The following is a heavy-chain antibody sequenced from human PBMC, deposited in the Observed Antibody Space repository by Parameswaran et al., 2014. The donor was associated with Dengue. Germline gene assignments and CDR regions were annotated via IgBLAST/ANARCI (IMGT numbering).Heavy chain of an antibody. V-gene: IGHV1-46*01. Sequence: WVRQAPGQGLEWMGIINPGGGTASYAQKFRGRVTMTRDRSTSTVDMEVSSLRSEDTAVYYCARAFGSGWLDHYYGLDVWGQGTAVTGLL. CDR3: ARAFGSGWLDHYYGLDV. J-gene: IGHJ6*02. D-gene: IGHD6-19*01. CDR2: INPGGGTA.